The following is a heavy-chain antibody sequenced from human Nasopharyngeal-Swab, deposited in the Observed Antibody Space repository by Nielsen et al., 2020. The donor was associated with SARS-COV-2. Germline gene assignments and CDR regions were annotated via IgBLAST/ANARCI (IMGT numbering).Heavy chain of an antibody. CDR1: GGSISSSNW. V-gene: IGHV4-4*02. CDR3: ASFYYGSSGSVGAFDI. CDR2: IYHSGST. J-gene: IGHJ3*02. Sequence: SETLSLTCAVSGGSISSSNWWSWVRQPPGKGLEWIGEIYHSGSTNYNPSLKSQVTISVDKSKNQFSLKLSSVTAADTAVYYCASFYYGSSGSVGAFDIWGQGTMVTVSS. D-gene: IGHD3-22*01.